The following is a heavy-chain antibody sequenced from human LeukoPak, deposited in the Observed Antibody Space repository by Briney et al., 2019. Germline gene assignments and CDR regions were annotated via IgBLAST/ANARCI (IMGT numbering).Heavy chain of an antibody. V-gene: IGHV4-59*01. J-gene: IGHJ4*02. D-gene: IGHD3-9*01. CDR2: IYYSGNT. Sequence: PSETLSLTCTVSGGSISSYSWSWVRQPPGKGLEWIGYIYYSGNTNYNPSLKSRVTILVDTSKNQFSLKLSSVTAADTAVYYCARVRLVGYDILTGYYSFDYWGQGTLVTVSS. CDR3: ARVRLVGYDILTGYYSFDY. CDR1: GGSISSYS.